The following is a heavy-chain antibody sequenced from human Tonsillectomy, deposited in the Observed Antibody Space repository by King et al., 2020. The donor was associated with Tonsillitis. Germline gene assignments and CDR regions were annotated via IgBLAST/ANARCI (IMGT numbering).Heavy chain of an antibody. J-gene: IGHJ4*02. D-gene: IGHD3-3*01. CDR1: GYTFTSYY. Sequence: QLVQSGAEVKKPGASVKVSCKASGYTFTSYYMHWVRQAPGQGLEWMGIINPSGGNTSYAQKFQGRFTMTRDTSTSTVYMELSSLRSEDTAVYYCASQGRFLQWLPEYYFDYWGQGTLVTVSS. CDR3: ASQGRFLQWLPEYYFDY. V-gene: IGHV1-46*01. CDR2: INPSGGNT.